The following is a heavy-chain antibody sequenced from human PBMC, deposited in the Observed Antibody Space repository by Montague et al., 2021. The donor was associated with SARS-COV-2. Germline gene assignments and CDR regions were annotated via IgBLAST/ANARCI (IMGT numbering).Heavy chain of an antibody. J-gene: IGHJ4*02. D-gene: IGHD5-24*01. Sequence: CAISGDSVSSNKAAWNWIRQSPSRGLEWLGRTYYRSKWYNDYAVSVKSRITIDADTSKNHFSLQLKSMTPEDTAVYYCLQGYYFDSWGQGTLVTVSS. CDR3: LQGYYFDS. CDR2: TYYRSKWYN. V-gene: IGHV6-1*01. CDR1: GDSVSSNKAA.